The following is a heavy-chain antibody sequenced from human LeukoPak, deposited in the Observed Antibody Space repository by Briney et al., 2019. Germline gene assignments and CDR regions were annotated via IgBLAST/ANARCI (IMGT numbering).Heavy chain of an antibody. V-gene: IGHV3-21*01. CDR3: ASDEYGDPLGY. CDR2: ITNSGDYI. J-gene: IGHJ4*02. D-gene: IGHD4-17*01. CDR1: GFTFGSCS. Sequence: GGSLRLPCAASGFTFGSCSMNWVRQAPGKGLEWVSTITNSGDYIFYADSVKGRFTISRDNAKNSLYLQMNSLRADDTAVYFCASDEYGDPLGYWGQGTPVTVSS.